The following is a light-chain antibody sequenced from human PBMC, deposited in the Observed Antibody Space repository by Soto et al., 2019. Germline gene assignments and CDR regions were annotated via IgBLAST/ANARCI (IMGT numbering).Light chain of an antibody. CDR2: KAS. J-gene: IGKJ4*01. CDR1: QSISTW. Sequence: DIQMTQSPSTLSASVGDRVTVTCRASQSISTWLAWYQQKPGKAPKLLIYKASSLESGVPSRFSGSGSGTEFTLTISILQPDDFATYYCQQYNTYPLTFGGGTTVEIK. V-gene: IGKV1-5*03. CDR3: QQYNTYPLT.